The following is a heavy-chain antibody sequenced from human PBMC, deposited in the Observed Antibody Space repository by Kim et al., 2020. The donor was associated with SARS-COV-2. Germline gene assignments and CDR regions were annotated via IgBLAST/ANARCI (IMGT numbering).Heavy chain of an antibody. V-gene: IGHV6-1*01. Sequence: SQTLSLTCAISGDSVSSNSAAWNWIRQSPSRGLEWLGRTYYRSKWYNDYAVSVKSRITINPDTSKNQFSLQLNSVTPEDTAVYYCAREGSGSGSFGYYYYYYGMDVWGQGTTVTVSS. J-gene: IGHJ6*02. CDR1: GDSVSSNSAA. CDR3: AREGSGSGSFGYYYYYYGMDV. CDR2: TYYRSKWYN. D-gene: IGHD6-19*01.